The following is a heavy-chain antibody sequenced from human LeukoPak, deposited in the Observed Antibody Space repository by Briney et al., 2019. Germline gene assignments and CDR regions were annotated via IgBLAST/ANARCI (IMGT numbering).Heavy chain of an antibody. Sequence: PSETLSLTCTVSGGSISSYDWSWIRQPAGKRLEWIGRIYTSGSTNYNPSLKSRVTMSVDTSKNQFSLRLRSVTAADTAVYYCASLRKRGGAFDLWGQGKVVTVSS. CDR2: IYTSGST. CDR1: GGSISSYD. V-gene: IGHV4-4*07. CDR3: ASLRKRGGAFDL. J-gene: IGHJ3*01.